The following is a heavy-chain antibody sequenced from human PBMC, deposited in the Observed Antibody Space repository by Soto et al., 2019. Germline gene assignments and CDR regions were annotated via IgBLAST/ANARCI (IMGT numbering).Heavy chain of an antibody. CDR2: IYHSGST. CDR3: AREDDYGDYGSPGDWFDP. Sequence: QVQLQESGPGLVKPSGTLSLTCAVSGGSISSSNWWSWVRQPPGKGLEWIGEIYHSGSTNYNPSLKSRVTISVDKSKNQFSLKLSSGTAADTAVYYCAREDDYGDYGSPGDWFDPWGQGTLVTVSS. J-gene: IGHJ5*02. CDR1: GGSISSSNW. V-gene: IGHV4-4*02. D-gene: IGHD4-17*01.